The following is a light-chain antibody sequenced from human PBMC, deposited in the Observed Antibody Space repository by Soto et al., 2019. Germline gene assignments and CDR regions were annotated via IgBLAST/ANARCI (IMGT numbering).Light chain of an antibody. CDR1: SSNIGSTYD. J-gene: IGLJ1*01. V-gene: IGLV1-40*01. CDR2: GNT. CDR3: QSYDDSLSVHYV. Sequence: QSVLTQPPSVSGAQVQRVTISCTGSSSNIGSTYDVQWYQQLPGTAPKLLIHGNTDRPSGVPDRFSGSKSGTSASLAITGLQADDEADYYCQSYDDSLSVHYVFGTGTKVTVL.